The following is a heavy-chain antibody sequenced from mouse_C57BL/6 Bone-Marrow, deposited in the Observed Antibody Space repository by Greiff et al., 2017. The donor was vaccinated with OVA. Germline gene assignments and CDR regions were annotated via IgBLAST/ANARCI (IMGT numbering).Heavy chain of an antibody. D-gene: IGHD2-4*01. Sequence: EVQLVESGGGLVKPGGSLKLSCAASGFTFSSYAMSWVRQTPEKRLEWVATISDGGSYTYYPANVKGRFTISRDKAKNNLYLQMSHLKSEDTAMDYCARAPYDYDWYFDVWGTGTTVTVSS. V-gene: IGHV5-4*01. J-gene: IGHJ1*03. CDR1: GFTFSSYA. CDR3: ARAPYDYDWYFDV. CDR2: ISDGGSYT.